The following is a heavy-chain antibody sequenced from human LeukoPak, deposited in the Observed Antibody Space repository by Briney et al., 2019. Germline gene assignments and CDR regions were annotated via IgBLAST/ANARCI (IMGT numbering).Heavy chain of an antibody. CDR3: ARARTSYYYDSSGYYSALDY. CDR1: GGTLSRYA. D-gene: IGHD3-22*01. J-gene: IGHJ4*02. V-gene: IGHV1-69*01. Sequence: GSSVKVSLQACGGTLSRYAINWVRQAPAQGRAWMGGIIPLFGSANYAQNFQGRVTMTADESTSTAYMELSSLRSEDTAVYYCARARTSYYYDSSGYYSALDYWGQGTLVTVSS. CDR2: IIPLFGSA.